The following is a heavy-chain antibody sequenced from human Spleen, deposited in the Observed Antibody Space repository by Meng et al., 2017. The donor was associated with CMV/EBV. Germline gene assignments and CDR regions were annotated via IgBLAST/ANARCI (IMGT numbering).Heavy chain of an antibody. J-gene: IGHJ4*02. CDR3: ARGRYDTSGYYSFYY. Sequence: GHTFTSYDLNWVRQATGQGLEWMGWMNPNGGNTGYAQKFQGRVTMTTNSSISTAYMELSSLRSEDTAVYYCARGRYDTSGYYSFYYWGQGTLVTVSS. CDR1: GHTFTSYD. CDR2: MNPNGGNT. V-gene: IGHV1-8*01. D-gene: IGHD3-22*01.